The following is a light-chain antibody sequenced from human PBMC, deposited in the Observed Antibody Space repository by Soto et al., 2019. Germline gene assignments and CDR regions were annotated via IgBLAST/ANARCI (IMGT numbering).Light chain of an antibody. J-gene: IGKJ5*01. CDR2: DVS. Sequence: IVLTQSPGSLSLSPGDSATLSCKASRSVDTDYLAWYQQKPGQAPRLLIYDVSNRAAGIPARFSGSGSGTEFTLTISSLQSEDFAVYYCQQYNNWPPITFGQGTRLEIK. V-gene: IGKV3-15*01. CDR1: RSVDTD. CDR3: QQYNNWPPIT.